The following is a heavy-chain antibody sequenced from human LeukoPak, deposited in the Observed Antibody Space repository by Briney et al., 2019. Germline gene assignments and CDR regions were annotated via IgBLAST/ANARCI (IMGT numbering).Heavy chain of an antibody. V-gene: IGHV3-66*01. D-gene: IGHD4-17*01. Sequence: GGSLRLSCAASGITVSSHYMTWVRQAPGKGLEWVSVIDSGGSTNSADSVKGRFSVSRDNSKNTLYLQMNSLRVEDTAVYYCARTYGDYDYYYGMDVWGQGTTVTLSS. CDR1: GITVSSHY. J-gene: IGHJ6*01. CDR2: IDSGGST. CDR3: ARTYGDYDYYYGMDV.